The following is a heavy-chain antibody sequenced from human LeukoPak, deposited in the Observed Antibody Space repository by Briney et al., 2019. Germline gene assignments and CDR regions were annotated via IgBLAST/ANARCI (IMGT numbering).Heavy chain of an antibody. CDR1: GGSFSGYY. Sequence: SETLSLTCAVYGGSFSGYYWSWIRQPPGKGLEWIGEINHSGSTDYNPSLKSRVTISVDTSKNQFSLKLSSVTAADTAVYYCARPPKRWLQLGYYYGMDVWGQGTTVTVSS. V-gene: IGHV4-34*01. J-gene: IGHJ6*02. CDR2: INHSGST. CDR3: ARPPKRWLQLGYYYGMDV. D-gene: IGHD1-1*01.